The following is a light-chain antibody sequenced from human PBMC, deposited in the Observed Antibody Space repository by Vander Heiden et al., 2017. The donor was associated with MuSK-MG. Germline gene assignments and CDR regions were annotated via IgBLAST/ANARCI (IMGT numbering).Light chain of an antibody. CDR2: GAS. V-gene: IGKV3-20*01. J-gene: IGKJ1*01. CDR3: QHYGNAPT. Sequence: ELVLTQSPGTLSLSPGERATLSCRASQSVSNSYLAWYQQKPGQAPRLLIYGASSRAAGIPDRFSGSGSGTDFTLTISRLEPEDFAVYYCQHYGNAPTFGQGTKVEIK. CDR1: QSVSNSY.